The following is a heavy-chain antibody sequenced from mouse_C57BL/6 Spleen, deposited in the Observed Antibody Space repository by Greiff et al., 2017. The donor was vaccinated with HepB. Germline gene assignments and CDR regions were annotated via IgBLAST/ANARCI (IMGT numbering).Heavy chain of an antibody. Sequence: VQLQQSGAELVRPGASVKLSCTASGFNIKDDYMHWVKQRPEQGLEWIGWIDPENGDTEYASKFHGKATITADTSSNTAYLQLSSLTSEDTAVYYCTTNYGSFDYWGQGTTLTVSS. D-gene: IGHD1-1*01. CDR2: IDPENGDT. V-gene: IGHV14-4*01. J-gene: IGHJ2*01. CDR1: GFNIKDDY. CDR3: TTNYGSFDY.